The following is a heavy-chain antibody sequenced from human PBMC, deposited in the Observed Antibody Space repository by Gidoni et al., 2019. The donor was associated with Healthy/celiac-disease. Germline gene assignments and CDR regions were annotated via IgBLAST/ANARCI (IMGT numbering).Heavy chain of an antibody. D-gene: IGHD3-9*01. CDR2: ISGSGGST. CDR3: AKVGGDILTGYYSYYYYGMDV. J-gene: IGHJ6*02. V-gene: IGHV3-23*01. Sequence: VSAISGSGGSTYYADSVKGRFTISRDNSKNTLYLQMNSLRAEDTAVYYCAKVGGDILTGYYSYYYYGMDVWGQGTTVTVSS.